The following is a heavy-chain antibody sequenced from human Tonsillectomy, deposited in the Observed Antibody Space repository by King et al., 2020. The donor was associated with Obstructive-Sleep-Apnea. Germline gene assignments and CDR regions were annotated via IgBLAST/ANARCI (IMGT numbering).Heavy chain of an antibody. CDR3: ALITGSDY. Sequence: VQLVESGGGLVQPGGSLRLSCTVSGISFSNYLMSWVRQAPGKGLEWVANIKKDGCERYYVDAVKGRSTITRENAKNSLFLQMNSLIGEDTAVYFCALITGSDYWGQGTMVTVSS. D-gene: IGHD1-1*01. CDR2: IKKDGCER. CDR1: GISFSNYL. J-gene: IGHJ4*02. V-gene: IGHV3-7*01.